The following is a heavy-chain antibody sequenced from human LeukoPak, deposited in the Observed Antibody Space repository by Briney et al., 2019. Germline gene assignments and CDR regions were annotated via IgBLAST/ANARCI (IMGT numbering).Heavy chain of an antibody. Sequence: PSETLSLTCTVSGGSISSSSYYWGWIRQPPGKGLEWIGSIYYSGSTYYNPSLKSRVTISVDTSKNQFSLKLSSVTAADTAVYYCARVLSRLGGNWFDPWGQGTLVTVSS. V-gene: IGHV4-39*07. CDR2: IYYSGST. CDR3: ARVLSRLGGNWFDP. CDR1: GGSISSSSYY. J-gene: IGHJ5*02. D-gene: IGHD3-16*01.